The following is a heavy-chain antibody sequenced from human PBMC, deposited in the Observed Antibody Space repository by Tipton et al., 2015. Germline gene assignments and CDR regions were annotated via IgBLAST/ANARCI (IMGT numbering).Heavy chain of an antibody. CDR1: GYTFTSFG. V-gene: IGHV1-8*01. J-gene: IGHJ4*02. CDR3: ARVPYPTNFDY. CDR2: MNPNSGNT. D-gene: IGHD3-16*01. Sequence: QLVQSGAEVKKPGASVRVACKASGYTFTSFGFTWVRQATGQGLEWMGWMNPNSGNTGYAQKFQGRVTMTRNTSISTAYMELSSLRSEDTAVYYCARVPYPTNFDYWGQGTLVTVSS.